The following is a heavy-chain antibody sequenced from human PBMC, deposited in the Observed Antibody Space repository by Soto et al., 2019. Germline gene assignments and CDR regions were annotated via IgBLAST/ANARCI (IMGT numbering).Heavy chain of an antibody. CDR3: AKDRILGTSYFDY. Sequence: QVQLQESGGGVVQPGRSLRLSCAASGFSINTYGMHWVRQAPGKGLEWVAVISYNGDKTFYADSVKGRFTISRDNSQSTLYLQMNSLRPEDTAVYYCAKDRILGTSYFDYWGQGTLVTVSS. CDR1: GFSINTYG. D-gene: IGHD6-6*01. CDR2: ISYNGDKT. J-gene: IGHJ4*02. V-gene: IGHV3-30*18.